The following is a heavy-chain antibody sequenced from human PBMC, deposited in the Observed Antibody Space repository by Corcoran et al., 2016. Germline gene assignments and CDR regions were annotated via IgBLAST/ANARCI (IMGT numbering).Heavy chain of an antibody. D-gene: IGHD2-21*02. CDR3: ARVGGNSAGGAFDI. CDR1: GGTFSSYA. J-gene: IGHJ3*02. Sequence: QEHLVQSGAEVKKPGSSVKVSCKASGGTFSSYAISWVRHAPGQGLEWIGGIIPIFGTANYAQKFQGRVTITADESTSTAYMELSSLRSEDTAVYYCARVGGNSAGGAFDIWGQGSMVTGSS. V-gene: IGHV1-69*01. CDR2: IIPIFGTA.